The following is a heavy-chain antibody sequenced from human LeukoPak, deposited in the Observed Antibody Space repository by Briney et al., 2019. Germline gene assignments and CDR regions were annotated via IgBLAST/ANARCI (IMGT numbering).Heavy chain of an antibody. V-gene: IGHV3-33*08. D-gene: IGHD3-3*01. J-gene: IGHJ4*02. CDR1: GFTIGNHG. CDR3: ARGKLRFLEWLSLGLDY. Sequence: GGSLRLSCAVSGFTIGNHGMHWVRQAPGKGLEWVAVIWYDGSNKYYADSVKGRFTISRDNSKNTLYLQMNSLRAEDTAVYYCARGKLRFLEWLSLGLDYWGQGTLVTVSS. CDR2: IWYDGSNK.